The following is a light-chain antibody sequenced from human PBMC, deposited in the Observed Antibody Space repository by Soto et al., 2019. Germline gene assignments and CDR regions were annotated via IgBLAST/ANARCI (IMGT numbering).Light chain of an antibody. CDR1: SSDVGGYNY. J-gene: IGLJ1*01. CDR3: SSYTLSNTLV. Sequence: QSVLTQPASVSGSPGQSITISCTVTSSDVGGYNYVSWYQQYPGQAPKLMIYDVSNRPSGVSNRFSGSKSGNTASLTISGLQAEDEADYCCSSYTLSNTLVFGSGTKLTVL. V-gene: IGLV2-14*01. CDR2: DVS.